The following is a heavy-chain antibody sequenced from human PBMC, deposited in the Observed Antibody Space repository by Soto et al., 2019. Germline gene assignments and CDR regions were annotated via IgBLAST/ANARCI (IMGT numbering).Heavy chain of an antibody. CDR3: ARGQLLFAY. CDR1: DASVSKYY. J-gene: IGHJ4*02. D-gene: IGHD3-10*02. Sequence: KASETLSLTCSVSDASVSKYYWSWIRQPPGKGLEWIGYISHTGYTSYNPSLESRLTISMDKSKNQLSLNLNSVTTADTAVYYCARGQLLFAYWGQGXPVTVYS. CDR2: ISHTGYT. V-gene: IGHV4-59*02.